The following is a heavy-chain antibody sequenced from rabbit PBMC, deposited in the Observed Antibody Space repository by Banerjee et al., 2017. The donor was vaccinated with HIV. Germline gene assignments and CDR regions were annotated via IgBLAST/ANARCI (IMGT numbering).Heavy chain of an antibody. CDR3: ARDYDDSSGYAFNL. CDR1: GFSFSSSYY. D-gene: IGHD1-1*01. CDR2: IYTGSSGTT. Sequence: QEQLEESGGDLVKPEGSLTLTCTASGFSFSSSYYMCWVRQAPGKGLEWIACIYTGSSGTTNYASWAKGRFTISKTSSTTVTLQMTSLTAADTATYFCARDYDDSSGYAFNLWGQGTLVTVS. J-gene: IGHJ4*01. V-gene: IGHV1S45*01.